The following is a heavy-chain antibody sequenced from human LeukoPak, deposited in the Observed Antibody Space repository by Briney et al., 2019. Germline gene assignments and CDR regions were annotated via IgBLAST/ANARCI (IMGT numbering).Heavy chain of an antibody. V-gene: IGHV4-34*01. CDR3: ARAGTEAMTTPAYPVVYYFCLDV. CDR2: ISHSGRT. CDR1: GDSFTAYS. J-gene: IGHJ6*03. D-gene: IGHD4-11*01. Sequence: LDTLSLTCVVNGDSFTAYSWNWIRQTPGKGLEWIVEISHSGRTHYNPSLASRVTFSLDTSKTQFSLELKSVTAADTAVYYCARAGTEAMTTPAYPVVYYFCLDVWGTGTTVTVS.